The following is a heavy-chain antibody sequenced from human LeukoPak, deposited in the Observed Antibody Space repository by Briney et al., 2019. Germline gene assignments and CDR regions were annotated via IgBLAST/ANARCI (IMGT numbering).Heavy chain of an antibody. CDR2: ISYDGSNK. D-gene: IGHD3-22*01. Sequence: GSSLRLSHAASGFPFSIFGMQYARHAPGKALVEVGVISYDGSNKYYADSVKGRFTISRDNSKNTLYLQMNSLRAEDTAVYYCATSVGYDSSGSPYFDYWGQGTLVTVSS. CDR3: ATSVGYDSSGSPYFDY. CDR1: GFPFSIFG. J-gene: IGHJ4*02. V-gene: IGHV3-30*03.